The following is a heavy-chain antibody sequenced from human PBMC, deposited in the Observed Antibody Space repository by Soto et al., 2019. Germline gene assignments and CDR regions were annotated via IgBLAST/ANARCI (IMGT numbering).Heavy chain of an antibody. J-gene: IGHJ6*02. CDR2: ISPYSGNT. V-gene: IGHV1-18*01. Sequence: QVQLVQSGDEVRKPGSSVKVSCKASGYIFVNYGIAWVRQAPGQGLEWMGWISPYSGNTHYASKVQGRLTMTTDPSASIADIEVGSLTSDDTAVYFCAMVDNYVTPTPQDVWGHGTTVTVSS. D-gene: IGHD3-16*01. CDR1: GYIFVNYG. CDR3: AMVDNYVTPTPQDV.